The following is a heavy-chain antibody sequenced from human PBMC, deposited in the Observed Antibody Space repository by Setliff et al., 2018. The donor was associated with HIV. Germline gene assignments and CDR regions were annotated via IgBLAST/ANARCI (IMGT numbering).Heavy chain of an antibody. J-gene: IGHJ3*02. CDR3: ASGQWLEHAFDI. D-gene: IGHD6-19*01. V-gene: IGHV4-39*01. CDR1: GGSIGIRSYF. Sequence: PSETLSLTCTVSGGSIGIRSYFWGWIRQPPGKGLEWIGSVYSSGSTYYNPSLKSRVTVSVDTSKDQFSPRLSSVTVADTAVYYCASGQWLEHAFDIWGQGTVVTVSS. CDR2: VYSSGST.